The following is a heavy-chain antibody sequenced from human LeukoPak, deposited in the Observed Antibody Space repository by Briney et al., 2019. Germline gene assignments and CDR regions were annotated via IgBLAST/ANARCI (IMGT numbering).Heavy chain of an antibody. V-gene: IGHV1-8*03. D-gene: IGHD2-2*01. J-gene: IGHJ5*02. CDR2: MNPNSGNT. CDR3: AGGSTSSGFDP. Sequence: ASXKVSCKASGYTFTSYDINWVRQATGQGLEWMGWMNPNSGNTGYAQKFQGRVTITRNTSISTAYMELSSLRSEDTAVYYCAGGSTSSGFDPWGQGTLVTVSS. CDR1: GYTFTSYD.